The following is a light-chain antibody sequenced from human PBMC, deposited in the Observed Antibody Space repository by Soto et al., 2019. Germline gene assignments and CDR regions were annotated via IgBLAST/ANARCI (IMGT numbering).Light chain of an antibody. CDR1: QSIRSW. Sequence: DIQMTQSPSTLSASVGDRVTITCRASQSIRSWLAWYQQKPGKAPQLLIYDASNLESGVPSRFSGSGSGTEFTLTSRSLQPDDFATYYCQQYDSFSKTFGRGTKLEVK. CDR3: QQYDSFSKT. J-gene: IGKJ1*01. CDR2: DAS. V-gene: IGKV1-5*01.